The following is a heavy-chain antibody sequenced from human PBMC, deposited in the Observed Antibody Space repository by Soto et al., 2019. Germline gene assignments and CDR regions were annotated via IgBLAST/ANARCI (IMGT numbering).Heavy chain of an antibody. D-gene: IGHD6-19*01. CDR3: AREYTETVDGPTPFYFDY. J-gene: IGHJ4*02. Sequence: SETLSLTCRVSGDSINTYYWSWIRQSAGKGLEWIGRTYITGDTNYNPSLKSRVTMSVDTSKNQLSLQLSSVTAADTAVYYCAREYTETVDGPTPFYFDYWQQGTPVTVCS. CDR2: TYITGDT. V-gene: IGHV4-4*07. CDR1: GDSINTYY.